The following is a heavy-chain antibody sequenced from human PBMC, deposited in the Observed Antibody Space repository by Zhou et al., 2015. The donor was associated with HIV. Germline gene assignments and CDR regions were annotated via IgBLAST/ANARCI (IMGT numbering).Heavy chain of an antibody. V-gene: IGHV1-69*06. J-gene: IGHJ4*02. D-gene: IGHD3-3*02. CDR3: ARRSDISDYFDF. CDR1: GGTFSNYG. Sequence: QVQLVQSGAEVKKPGSSVKVSCKASGGTFSNYGISWVRQAPGQGLEWMGGITPILGTTKYAQKFHGRVTITADRSTNTAYMELRSLTSEDTAVYYCARRSDISDYFDFWGQGTLVTVSS. CDR2: ITPILGTT.